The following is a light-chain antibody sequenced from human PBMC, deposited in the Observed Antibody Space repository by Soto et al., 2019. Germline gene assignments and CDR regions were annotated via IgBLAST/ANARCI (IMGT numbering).Light chain of an antibody. CDR2: DNN. CDR1: SSNIGNNH. CDR3: GSWDRSLRGWV. J-gene: IGLJ3*02. Sequence: QSVLTQPPSVSTAPGQKVTVSCSGSSSNIGNNHVSWYQHLPGTAPKVLIYDNNKRPSGIPDRFSGSKSATSATLDITGLQTGDEADYYCGSWDRSLRGWVFGGGTKVTVL. V-gene: IGLV1-51*01.